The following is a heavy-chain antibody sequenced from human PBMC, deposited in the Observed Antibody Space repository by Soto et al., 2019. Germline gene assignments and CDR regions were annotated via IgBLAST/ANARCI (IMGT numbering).Heavy chain of an antibody. V-gene: IGHV4-59*01. CDR1: GGSISSYY. CDR3: ARVSGSYPRDYHHYAMDV. D-gene: IGHD1-26*01. CDR2: IYYSGST. J-gene: IGHJ6*02. Sequence: PSETLSLTCTVSGGSISSYYWSWIRQPPGKGLEWIGYIYYSGSTNYNPSLKSRVTISVDTSKNQFSLKLSSVTAADTAVYYCARVSGSYPRDYHHYAMDVWGQGTTLTGSS.